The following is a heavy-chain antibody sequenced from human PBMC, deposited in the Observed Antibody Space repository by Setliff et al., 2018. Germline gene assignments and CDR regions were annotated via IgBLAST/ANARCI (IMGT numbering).Heavy chain of an antibody. V-gene: IGHV1-18*01. CDR3: VRGPGPSVVVAMPFDR. Sequence: GASVKVSCKASGYIFNTFGISWVRRAPGQGLEWIGWISPYNGDTKYAQKFQGRVTMTTDTSTTTVYMEVASLRSDDTAVYYCVRGPGPSVVVAMPFDRWGQGTLVTVSS. D-gene: IGHD5-12*01. CDR2: ISPYNGDT. J-gene: IGHJ4*02. CDR1: GYIFNTFG.